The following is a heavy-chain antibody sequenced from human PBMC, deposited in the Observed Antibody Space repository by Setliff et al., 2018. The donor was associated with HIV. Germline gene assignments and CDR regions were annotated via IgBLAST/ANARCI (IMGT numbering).Heavy chain of an antibody. Sequence: PSETLSLTCTVSGGSINYYYWSWIRQPPGKNPEYIGCIHPSGETYYSPSLMSRLTISLDTANNRFSLRLTSATAADTAIYYCARDPGITAAGTEYFDSWGQGILVTVSS. CDR1: GGSINYYY. CDR3: ARDPGITAAGTEYFDS. J-gene: IGHJ4*02. CDR2: IHPSGET. D-gene: IGHD6-13*01. V-gene: IGHV4-4*08.